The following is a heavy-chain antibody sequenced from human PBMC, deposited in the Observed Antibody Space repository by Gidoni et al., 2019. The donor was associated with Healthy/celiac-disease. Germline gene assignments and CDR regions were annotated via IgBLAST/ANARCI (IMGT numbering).Heavy chain of an antibody. J-gene: IGHJ6*02. CDR1: GYTFTRYG. Sequence: QVQLVQSGAEVKKPVASVKVSCKSSGYTFTRYGISWVRQAPGQGLEWMGWISAYNGNTNYAQKLQGRVTMTTDTSTSTAYMELRSLRSDDTAVYYCARDMRQWLVPLYGMDVWGQGTTVTVSS. CDR2: ISAYNGNT. D-gene: IGHD6-19*01. CDR3: ARDMRQWLVPLYGMDV. V-gene: IGHV1-18*01.